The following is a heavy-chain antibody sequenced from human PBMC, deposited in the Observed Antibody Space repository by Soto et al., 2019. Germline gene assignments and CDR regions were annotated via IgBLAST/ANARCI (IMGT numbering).Heavy chain of an antibody. J-gene: IGHJ6*02. V-gene: IGHV1-18*01. CDR3: AREGEMPYYYYGLDV. CDR1: GYTFTTYG. D-gene: IGHD3-16*01. CDR2: ISGYDGHT. Sequence: ASVKVSCKASGYTFTTYGITWVRQTPGQGLEWMGWISGYDGHTKYAQKFQGRIIMTTDTSTSTVYMDLRSLRSDDTAVYYCAREGEMPYYYYGLDVWGQGTTVTVSS.